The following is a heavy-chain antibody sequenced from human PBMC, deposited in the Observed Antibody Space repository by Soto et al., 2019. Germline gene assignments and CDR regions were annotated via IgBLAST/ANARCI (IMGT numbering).Heavy chain of an antibody. CDR1: GASLTIGNHY. V-gene: IGHV4-61*01. CDR3: ARVRYFAPDP. Sequence: PSETLSLTCTVSGASLTIGNHYWSWIRQPPGKGLEWIGCISYSAITNYNPSLKSRVTISADMSKNQFSLKLSSVTAADTAVYYCARVRYFAPDPWGQGTLVTVSS. J-gene: IGHJ5*02. CDR2: ISYSAIT. D-gene: IGHD3-9*01.